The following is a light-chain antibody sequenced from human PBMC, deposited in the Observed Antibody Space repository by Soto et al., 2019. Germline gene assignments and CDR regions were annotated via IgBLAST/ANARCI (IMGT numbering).Light chain of an antibody. J-gene: IGKJ4*01. CDR3: QQYGSSPLT. Sequence: EIVLTQSPTTLSLSPGPRSTLPCRASQSVSSYLAWYQQNPGQTPTHLLYDASNRATGIPARFSGSGSGTDFTLTISRLEPEDSAVYYCQQYGSSPLTFGGGT. CDR1: QSVSSY. V-gene: IGKV3-20*01. CDR2: DAS.